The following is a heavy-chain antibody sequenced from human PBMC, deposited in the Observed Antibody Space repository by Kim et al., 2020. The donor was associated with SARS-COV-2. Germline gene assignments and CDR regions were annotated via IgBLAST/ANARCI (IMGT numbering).Heavy chain of an antibody. CDR3: ALAAVYSGSLNWFDP. CDR1: GYTLTELS. V-gene: IGHV1-24*01. D-gene: IGHD1-26*01. Sequence: ASVKVSCKVSGYTLTELSMHWVRQAPGKGLEWMGGFDPEDGETIYAQKFQGRVTMTEDTSTDTAYMELSSLRSEDTAVYYCALAAVYSGSLNWFDPWGQGTLVTVSS. CDR2: FDPEDGET. J-gene: IGHJ5*02.